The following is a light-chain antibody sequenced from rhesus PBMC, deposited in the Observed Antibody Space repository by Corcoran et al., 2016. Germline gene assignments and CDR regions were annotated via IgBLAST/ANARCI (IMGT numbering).Light chain of an antibody. J-gene: IGKJ1*01. CDR1: QGISSW. V-gene: IGKV1-18*01. CDR2: AAS. CDR3: QQGYNTPT. Sequence: DIQMTQSPSSLSASVGDKVTITCRASQGISSWLAWYQQKPGKAPKLLIYAASSLQSGVPSRFSGSGSGTDYTLTLSRLQPEDFATYYCQQGYNTPTFGQGTKVEIK.